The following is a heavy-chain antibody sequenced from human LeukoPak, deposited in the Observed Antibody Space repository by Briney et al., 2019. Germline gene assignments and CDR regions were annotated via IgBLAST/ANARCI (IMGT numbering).Heavy chain of an antibody. D-gene: IGHD3-10*01. J-gene: IGHJ5*02. CDR2: INSDGTTT. V-gene: IGHV3-74*01. Sequence: GGSLRLSCAASGFTFSNSWMHWVRQAPGKGLVWVSRINSDGTTTDYADSVKGRFTISRDNAKNTLYLQMNSLRVEDTAVYYCARGHSNIWHNWFDPWGQGTLVTVSS. CDR3: ARGHSNIWHNWFDP. CDR1: GFTFSNSW.